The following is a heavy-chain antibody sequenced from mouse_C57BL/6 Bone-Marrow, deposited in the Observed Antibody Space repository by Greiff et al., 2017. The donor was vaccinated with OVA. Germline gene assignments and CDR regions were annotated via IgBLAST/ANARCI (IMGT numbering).Heavy chain of an antibody. CDR1: GFTFSSYT. CDR2: ISGGGGNN. CDR3: ARRGGEIYYGNHYAMDY. D-gene: IGHD2-1*01. J-gene: IGHJ4*01. V-gene: IGHV5-9*01. Sequence: EVKLMESGGGLVKPGGSLKLSCAASGFTFSSYTMSWVRQTPEKRLEWVATISGGGGNNYYPDSVKGRFHISRDNAKNTLYLQMSILSSEDTALYYCARRGGEIYYGNHYAMDYWGQGTSATVSS.